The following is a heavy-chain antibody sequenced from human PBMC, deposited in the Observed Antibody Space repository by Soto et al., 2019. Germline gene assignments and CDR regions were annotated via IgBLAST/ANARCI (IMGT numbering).Heavy chain of an antibody. CDR3: ARGVFHTETYYYDSSGYYFDY. V-gene: IGHV1-69*06. CDR1: GGTFSSYA. D-gene: IGHD3-22*01. CDR2: IIPIFGTA. Sequence: QVQLVQSGAEVKKPGSSVKVSCKASGGTFSSYAISWVRQAPGRGLEWMGGIIPIFGTANYAQKFQGRVTITADKSTSTAYMELSSLRSEDTAVYYCARGVFHTETYYYDSSGYYFDYWGQGTLVTVSS. J-gene: IGHJ4*02.